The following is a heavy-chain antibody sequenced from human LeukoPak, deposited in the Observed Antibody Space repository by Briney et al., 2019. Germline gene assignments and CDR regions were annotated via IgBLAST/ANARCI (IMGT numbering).Heavy chain of an antibody. CDR3: TRSDAYYYGSGTPWEAYYYYGMDV. Sequence: GGSLKLSCAASGFTFSGSAMHWVRQASGKGLEWVGRIRSKANSYATAYAASVKGRFTISRDDSKNTAYLQMNSLKTEDTAVHYCTRSDAYYYGSGTPWEAYYYYGMDVWGQGTTVTVSS. V-gene: IGHV3-73*01. CDR1: GFTFSGSA. J-gene: IGHJ6*02. D-gene: IGHD3-10*01. CDR2: IRSKANSYAT.